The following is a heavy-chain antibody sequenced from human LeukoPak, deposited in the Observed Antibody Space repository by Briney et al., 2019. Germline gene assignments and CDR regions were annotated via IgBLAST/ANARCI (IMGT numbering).Heavy chain of an antibody. D-gene: IGHD2-2*02. Sequence: SETLSLTCAVYGGSSSGYYWSWIRQPPGKGLEWIGEINHSGSTNYNPSLKSRVTISVDTSKNQFSLKLSSVTAADTAVYYCARRDIVVVPAAIANKYRYNWFDPWGQGTLVTVSS. CDR2: INHSGST. CDR1: GGSSSGYY. CDR3: ARRDIVVVPAAIANKYRYNWFDP. J-gene: IGHJ5*02. V-gene: IGHV4-34*01.